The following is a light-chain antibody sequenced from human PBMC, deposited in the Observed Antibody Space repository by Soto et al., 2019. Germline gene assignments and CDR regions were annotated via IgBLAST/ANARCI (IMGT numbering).Light chain of an antibody. J-gene: IGKJ1*01. Sequence: IVLTQSPATLSFSPGEEATLSCRASQSIAIYLAWYQQKSGQSPRLLIYDTSNRAPGIPDRFSGSASGTDFPLTISSLEPEAFAVYSCQQRATWPWTFGQGTTVEIK. V-gene: IGKV3-11*01. CDR2: DTS. CDR1: QSIAIY. CDR3: QQRATWPWT.